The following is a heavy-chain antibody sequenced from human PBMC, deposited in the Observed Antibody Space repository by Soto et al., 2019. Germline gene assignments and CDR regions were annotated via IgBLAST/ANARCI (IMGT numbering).Heavy chain of an antibody. D-gene: IGHD2-2*01. V-gene: IGHV4-59*12. CDR2: IYYSGST. Sequence: PSETLSLTCTVSGGSISSYYWSWIRQPPGKGLEWIGYIYYSGSTNYNPSLKSRVTISVDTSKNQFSLKLSSVTAADTAVYYCARGVVDLQTGNNWFDPWGQGTLVTVSS. J-gene: IGHJ5*02. CDR3: ARGVVDLQTGNNWFDP. CDR1: GGSISSYY.